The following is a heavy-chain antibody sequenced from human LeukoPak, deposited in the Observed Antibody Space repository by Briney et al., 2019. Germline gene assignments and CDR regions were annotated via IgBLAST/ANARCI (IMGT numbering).Heavy chain of an antibody. CDR1: GGSISTGNYY. CDR2: IYASGFT. V-gene: IGHV4-61*02. CDR3: ERGVYSGEDY. J-gene: IGHJ4*02. Sequence: SETLSLTCTVSGGSISTGNYYWSWIRQPAGKGLEWIGRIYASGFTNYSPSLKSRVTISVDTSKNQFSLKLSSVTAADTAVYYCERGVYSGEDYWGQGTLVTVSS. D-gene: IGHD6-19*01.